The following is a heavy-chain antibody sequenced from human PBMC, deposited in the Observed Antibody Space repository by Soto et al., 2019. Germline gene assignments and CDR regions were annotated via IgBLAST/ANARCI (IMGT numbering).Heavy chain of an antibody. V-gene: IGHV1-69*01. Sequence: QVQLVQSGAEVKKPGSSVKVSCKASGGTFSSYAISWVRQAPGQGLEWMGGIIPIFGTANYAQKFQGRVTITADESTSTAYMELSSLRSEETAVYYCARTYCGGDCYWSVDYWGQGTLVTVSS. J-gene: IGHJ4*02. CDR2: IIPIFGTA. D-gene: IGHD2-21*02. CDR3: ARTYCGGDCYWSVDY. CDR1: GGTFSSYA.